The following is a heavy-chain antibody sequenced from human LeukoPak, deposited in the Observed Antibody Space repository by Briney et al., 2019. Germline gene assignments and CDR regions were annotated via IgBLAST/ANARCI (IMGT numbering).Heavy chain of an antibody. J-gene: IGHJ4*02. CDR3: ARAGGYASSWAY. Sequence: GGSLRLSCAASGFTFSSYWMSWVGQAPGKGLEWVANIKQDGSEKNYVDSVKGRFTISRDNAKNSLDLQMNSLRGEDTAVYYCARAGGYASSWAYRGQGTLVTVSS. CDR2: IKQDGSEK. V-gene: IGHV3-7*01. D-gene: IGHD5-12*01. CDR1: GFTFSSYW.